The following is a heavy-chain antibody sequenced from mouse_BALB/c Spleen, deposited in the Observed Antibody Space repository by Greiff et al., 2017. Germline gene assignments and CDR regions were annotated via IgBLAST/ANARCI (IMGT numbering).Heavy chain of an antibody. J-gene: IGHJ2*01. V-gene: IGHV1-54*01. CDR2: INPGSGGT. D-gene: IGHD4-1*01. CDR1: GYAFTNYL. CDR3: ARSNWDVTFDY. Sequence: QVQLQQSGAELVRPGTSVKVSCKASGYAFTNYLIEWVKQRPGQGLEWIGVINPGSGGTNYNEKFKGKATLTADKSSSTAYMQLSSLTSDDSAVYFCARSNWDVTFDYWGQGTTLTVSS.